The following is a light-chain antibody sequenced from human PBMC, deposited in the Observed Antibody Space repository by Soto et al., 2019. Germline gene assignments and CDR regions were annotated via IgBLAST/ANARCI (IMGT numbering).Light chain of an antibody. J-gene: IGKJ5*01. CDR3: LQSTQLPPT. V-gene: IGKV2D-29*02. CDR1: QSLLHITGETF. Sequence: DVVMTQTPLSLSVAPGQPASISCKSSQSLLHITGETFLFWYLQKPGQSPQLXIYEVSTRVSGVQDRFSGSGSGTDFTLEIRRVETDDVGIYYCLQSTQLPPTVGQGTRLEIK. CDR2: EVS.